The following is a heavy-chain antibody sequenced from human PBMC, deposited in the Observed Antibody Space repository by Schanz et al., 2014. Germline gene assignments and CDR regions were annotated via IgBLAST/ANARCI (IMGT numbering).Heavy chain of an antibody. J-gene: IGHJ4*02. CDR2: INGNGGIT. CDR3: VKDDRGDVVVVAANY. Sequence: EVQLLESGGGLVQPGGSLRLSCAASGFTFSIYGMSWVRQAPGKGLEWVSAINGNGGITYYADPVKGRFTISRDNSKNTLYLQMSSLRAEDTAVYYCVKDDRGDVVVVAANYWGQGAQVIVSS. D-gene: IGHD2-15*01. CDR1: GFTFSIYG. V-gene: IGHV3-23*01.